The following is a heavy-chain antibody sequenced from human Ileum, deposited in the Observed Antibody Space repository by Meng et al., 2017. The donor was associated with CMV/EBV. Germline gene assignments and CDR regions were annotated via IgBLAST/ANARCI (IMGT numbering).Heavy chain of an antibody. J-gene: IGHJ4*02. CDR2: INPNSGGT. Sequence: ASVMVSCKASGYTFTGYYMHGLRQTPGQGLEWMVWINPNSGGTNYAQKFQGRVTMTRDTSISTAYMELSRLRSDDTAVYYCTRAISSGWFHFDYWGQGTLVTVSS. D-gene: IGHD6-19*01. CDR3: TRAISSGWFHFDY. CDR1: GYTFTGYY. V-gene: IGHV1-2*02.